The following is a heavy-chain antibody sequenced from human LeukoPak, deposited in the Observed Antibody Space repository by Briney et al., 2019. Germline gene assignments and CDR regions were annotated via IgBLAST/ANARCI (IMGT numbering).Heavy chain of an antibody. CDR3: ARAAFTSGTPRGFDY. CDR1: GDSVSVNSVA. V-gene: IGHV6-1*01. D-gene: IGHD6-19*01. Sequence: SQTLSLTCAISGDSVSVNSVAWNWLRQSPLRGLEWLGRTYYRSKWYHDYAISVKSRMTINPDTSKNQFSLQLISVPPEDTAVYYCARAAFTSGTPRGFDYWGQGTLVTVSS. CDR2: TYYRSKWYH. J-gene: IGHJ4*02.